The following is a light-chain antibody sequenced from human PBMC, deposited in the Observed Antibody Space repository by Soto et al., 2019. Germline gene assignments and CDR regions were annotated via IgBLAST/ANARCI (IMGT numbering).Light chain of an antibody. Sequence: QSVLTQPPSASGTPGQRVTISCSGDTSNIGSNFVYWYQQLPGTDPKLLIYRNDQRPSGVPDRFSGSRPGTSASLAIDGLRSEDEAEYYCAAWDDSLSGVVFGGGTKLTVL. CDR1: TSNIGSNF. J-gene: IGLJ2*01. V-gene: IGLV1-47*01. CDR2: RND. CDR3: AAWDDSLSGVV.